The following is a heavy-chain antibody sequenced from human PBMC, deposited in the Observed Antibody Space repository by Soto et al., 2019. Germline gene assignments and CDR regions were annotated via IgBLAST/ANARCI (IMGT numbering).Heavy chain of an antibody. CDR2: ISRSGGST. V-gene: IGHV3-23*01. J-gene: IGHJ6*04. CDR3: GKERWEGYGMAV. D-gene: IGHD1-26*01. CDR1: GFTFNNYS. Sequence: EVQLLESGGGLVQPGGSLRLSCAASGFTFNNYSMSWVRQAPGKGLEWVSTISRSGGSTYYADSVKGRFTISRDNSKNPMDLDMNSQSAEGTAAYYCGKERWEGYGMAVGSEGSTVTVSS.